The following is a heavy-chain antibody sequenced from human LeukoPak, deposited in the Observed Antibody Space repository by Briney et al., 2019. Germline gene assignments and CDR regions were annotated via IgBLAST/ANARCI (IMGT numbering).Heavy chain of an antibody. Sequence: SETLSLTCTVSGGSVSSGSYYWSWIRQPPGKGLEWIGYIYYSGSTNYNPSLKSRVTISVDTSKNQFSLKLSSVTAADTAVYYCARVPDRTTCFDYWGQGTLVTVSS. CDR3: ARVPDRTTCFDY. V-gene: IGHV4-61*01. D-gene: IGHD2/OR15-2a*01. J-gene: IGHJ4*02. CDR1: GGSVSSGSYY. CDR2: IYYSGST.